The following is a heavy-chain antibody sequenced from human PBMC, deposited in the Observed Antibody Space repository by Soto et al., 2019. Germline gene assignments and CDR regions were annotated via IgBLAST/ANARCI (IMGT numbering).Heavy chain of an antibody. Sequence: ERQLLESGGGLVQPGGSRRLSCVASGFTFSSFAMRWVRQSPGTGLEWVAGVDGTGYDTSFAASVNGRFSISRHKPENTTFMHMTNLRAEDTARYYCAKEIMAAAYAATSAFDLWGQGPVVSV. CDR1: GFTFSSFA. D-gene: IGHD2-15*01. J-gene: IGHJ4*02. V-gene: IGHV3-23*01. CDR3: AKEIMAAAYAATSAFDL. CDR2: VDGTGYDT.